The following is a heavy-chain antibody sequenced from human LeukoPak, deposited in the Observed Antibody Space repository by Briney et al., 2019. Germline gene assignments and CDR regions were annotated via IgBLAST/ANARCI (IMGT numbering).Heavy chain of an antibody. CDR2: IHRSGST. V-gene: IGHV4-4*02. CDR1: PDSTTSNC. Sequence: SQTLSLTGTVSPDSTTSNCWSWVRQPPGKGLEWIGEIHRSGSTNYNPSLQSRVTISIDRSKNQIALELSSVTAADTAVYYCAREIVGGFNPGAYWGQGTLVTVSS. D-gene: IGHD1-14*01. CDR3: AREIVGGFNPGAY. J-gene: IGHJ4*02.